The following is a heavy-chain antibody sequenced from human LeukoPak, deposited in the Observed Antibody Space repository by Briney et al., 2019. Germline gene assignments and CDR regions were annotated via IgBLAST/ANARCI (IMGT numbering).Heavy chain of an antibody. V-gene: IGHV4-39*07. D-gene: IGHD2-2*02. CDR2: IYYSGTT. CDR1: GGSXXXNNYY. J-gene: IGHJ4*02. Sequence: XXXSGGSXXXNNYYWGWMRQSPGKGLEWIGSIYYSGTTYYNPSLKSRVTISLDTSKNQFSLRLNSVNAADAAVYXXXXXXGLSARLYDFWGQGTLVTVSS. CDR3: XXXXGLSARLYDF.